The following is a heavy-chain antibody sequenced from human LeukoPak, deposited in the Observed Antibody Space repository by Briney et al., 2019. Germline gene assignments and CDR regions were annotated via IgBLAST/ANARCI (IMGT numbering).Heavy chain of an antibody. CDR1: GYSFSSYW. CDR2: IYPGDSDT. J-gene: IGHJ4*02. Sequence: GESLKISCKGSGYSFSSYWIGWVRQMPGKGLEWMGIIYPGDSDTRYSPSFQGQVTISADKSISTAYLQRSILKASDTAMYYCARRDGYDSTTFDYWGQGTLVTVSS. V-gene: IGHV5-51*01. CDR3: ARRDGYDSTTFDY. D-gene: IGHD5-24*01.